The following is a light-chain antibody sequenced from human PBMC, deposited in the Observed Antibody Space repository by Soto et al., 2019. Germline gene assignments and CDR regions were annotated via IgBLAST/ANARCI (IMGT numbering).Light chain of an antibody. V-gene: IGLV1-47*02. CDR2: HND. J-gene: IGLJ2*01. Sequence: QSVLTQPPSASGTPGQRVIISCSGSSSNIGSQYIYWYQQLPGTAPKLVIYHNDQRPSGVPDRFSGSKSGNMAFLTISGLQSEDEGLYHCSSYSSTTTLFGGGTKVT. CDR1: SSNIGSQY. CDR3: SSYSSTTTL.